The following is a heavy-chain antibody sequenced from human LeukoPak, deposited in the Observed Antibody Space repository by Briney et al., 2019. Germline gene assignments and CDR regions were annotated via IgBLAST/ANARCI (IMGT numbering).Heavy chain of an antibody. Sequence: SETLSLTCTVSGGSISSSSYYWGWIRQPPGKGLEWIGSIYYSGSTYYNPSLKSRVTISVDTSKNQFSLKLSSVTAADTAVYYCAGSMVRGLKGFDPWGQGTLVTVSS. CDR3: AGSMVRGLKGFDP. V-gene: IGHV4-39*01. J-gene: IGHJ5*02. D-gene: IGHD3-10*01. CDR2: IYYSGST. CDR1: GGSISSSSYY.